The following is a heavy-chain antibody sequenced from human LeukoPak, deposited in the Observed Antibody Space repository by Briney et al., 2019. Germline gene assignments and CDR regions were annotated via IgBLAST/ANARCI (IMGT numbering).Heavy chain of an antibody. D-gene: IGHD3-16*01. Sequence: PAGSLRLSCAASGFSFSNYWMTWVRQAPGKGLEWVANIKQHGSEKDYVDSVKGRFTLSRDNAKNSVYLQMNSLRAEDTAVYYCATVMMNTHNAFDIWGQGTVVTVSS. CDR3: ATVMMNTHNAFDI. J-gene: IGHJ3*02. CDR2: IKQHGSEK. CDR1: GFSFSNYW. V-gene: IGHV3-7*05.